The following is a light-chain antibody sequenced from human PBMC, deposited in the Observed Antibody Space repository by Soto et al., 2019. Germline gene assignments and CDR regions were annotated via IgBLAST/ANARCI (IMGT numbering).Light chain of an antibody. V-gene: IGKV3-20*01. Sequence: MVLTQSAGTLSLYPGERATLSCRASQSVSSSYLAWYQQKPGQAPRLLIYGASSRATGIPDRFSGSGSGTDFTLTISRLEPEDFAVYYCQQYGSSLITFGQGTRLEIK. CDR1: QSVSSSY. CDR3: QQYGSSLIT. CDR2: GAS. J-gene: IGKJ5*01.